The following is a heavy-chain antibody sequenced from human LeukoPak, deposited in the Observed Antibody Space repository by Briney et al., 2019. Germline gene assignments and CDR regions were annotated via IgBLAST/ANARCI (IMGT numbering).Heavy chain of an antibody. D-gene: IGHD5-12*01. CDR2: IYYSGST. CDR3: AREGVDPYYYFDY. Sequence: PSETLSLTCTVSGGSISSYYWSWIRQPPGKGLEWIGSIYYSGSTYYNPSLKSRVTISVDTSKNQFSLKLSSVTAADTAVYYCAREGVDPYYYFDYWGQGTLVTVSS. V-gene: IGHV4-59*12. J-gene: IGHJ4*02. CDR1: GGSISSYY.